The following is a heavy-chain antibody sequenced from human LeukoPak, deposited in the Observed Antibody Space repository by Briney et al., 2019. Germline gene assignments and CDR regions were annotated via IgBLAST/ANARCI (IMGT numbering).Heavy chain of an antibody. CDR3: AKVQQLATIYYFDY. Sequence: GGSLRLSCAASGFTFSSYAMSWVRQTPRKGLEWVSAMSGSGGTTYYADSVKGRFAISRDNSRNTLYLQMSSLRTEDTALYYCAKVQQLATIYYFDYWGQGSLVTVSS. CDR1: GFTFSSYA. V-gene: IGHV3-23*01. J-gene: IGHJ4*02. CDR2: MSGSGGTT. D-gene: IGHD6-13*01.